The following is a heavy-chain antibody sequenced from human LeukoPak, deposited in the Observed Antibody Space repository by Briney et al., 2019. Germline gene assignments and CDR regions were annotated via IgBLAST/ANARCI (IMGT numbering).Heavy chain of an antibody. Sequence: GGSLRLSCAASGFTFSSYAMSWVRQAPGKGLEWVSYISSSSSIYYADSVKGRFTISRDNAKNSLYLQMNSLRAEDTAVYYCARGGFNYYDSSGYYYFDYWGQGTLVTVSS. J-gene: IGHJ4*02. CDR2: ISSSSSI. D-gene: IGHD3-22*01. CDR1: GFTFSSYA. CDR3: ARGGFNYYDSSGYYYFDY. V-gene: IGHV3-48*01.